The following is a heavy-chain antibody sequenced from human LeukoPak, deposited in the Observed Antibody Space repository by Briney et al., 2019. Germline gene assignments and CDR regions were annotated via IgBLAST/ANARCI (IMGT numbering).Heavy chain of an antibody. J-gene: IGHJ4*02. Sequence: GGSLRLSCAASGFTFSSYSVNWVRQAPGKGLEWVSSISSSSSYIYYADSVKGRFTISRDNAKNSLYLQMNSLRAEDTAVYYCARGYSYGYIYYFDYWGQGTLVTVSS. CDR3: ARGYSYGYIYYFDY. V-gene: IGHV3-21*01. CDR1: GFTFSSYS. CDR2: ISSSSSYI. D-gene: IGHD5-18*01.